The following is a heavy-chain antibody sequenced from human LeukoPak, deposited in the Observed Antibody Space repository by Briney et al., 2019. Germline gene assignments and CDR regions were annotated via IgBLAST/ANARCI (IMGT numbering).Heavy chain of an antibody. D-gene: IGHD3-3*01. Sequence: ASVKVSCKASGYTFTSYDINWVRQATGQGLEWMGWMNPNSGNTGYAQKFQGRVTITRNTSISTAYMELSSLRSEDTAVYYCARGGRFLESMGFDYWGQGTLVTVSS. V-gene: IGHV1-8*03. J-gene: IGHJ4*02. CDR2: MNPNSGNT. CDR1: GYTFTSYD. CDR3: ARGGRFLESMGFDY.